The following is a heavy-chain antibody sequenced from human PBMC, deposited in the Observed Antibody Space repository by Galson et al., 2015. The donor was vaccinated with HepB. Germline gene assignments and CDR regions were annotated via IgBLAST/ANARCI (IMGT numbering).Heavy chain of an antibody. CDR1: GFTFSNAW. D-gene: IGHD2-2*01. CDR2: IKSKTDGGTT. V-gene: IGHV3-15*01. Sequence: SLRLSCAASGFTFSNAWMSWVRQAPGKGLEWVGRIKSKTDGGTTDYAAPVKGRFTISRDDSKNTLYLQMNSLKTEDTAVYFCTAGWIVPVSDYWGQGTLVTVSS. CDR3: TAGWIVPVSDY. J-gene: IGHJ4*02.